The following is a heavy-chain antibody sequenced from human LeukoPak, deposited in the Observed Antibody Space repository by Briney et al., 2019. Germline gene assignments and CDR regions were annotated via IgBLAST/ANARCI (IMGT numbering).Heavy chain of an antibody. CDR2: ISSSGST. D-gene: IGHD3-10*01. CDR3: ARDHSDYGSGSGDAFDI. V-gene: IGHV4-61*02. J-gene: IGHJ3*02. Sequence: SETLSLTCTVSGDSISSGDYYWSWIRQPAGKGLEWIGRISSSGSTNYNPSLKSRVTISVDTSKNQFSLKLSSVTAADTAVYYCARDHSDYGSGSGDAFDIWGQGTMVTVSS. CDR1: GDSISSGDYY.